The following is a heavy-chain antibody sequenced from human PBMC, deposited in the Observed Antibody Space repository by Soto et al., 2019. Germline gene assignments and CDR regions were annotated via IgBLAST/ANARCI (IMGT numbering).Heavy chain of an antibody. D-gene: IGHD3-10*01. V-gene: IGHV1-2*04. Sequence: GASVKVSCKASGYTFTGYYMHWVRQAPGQGLEWMGWINPNSGGTNYAQKFQGWVTMTRDTSISTAYMELSRLRSDDTAVYYCARETYYYGSRSSGFDYWGQGTLVTVSS. J-gene: IGHJ4*02. CDR2: INPNSGGT. CDR1: GYTFTGYY. CDR3: ARETYYYGSRSSGFDY.